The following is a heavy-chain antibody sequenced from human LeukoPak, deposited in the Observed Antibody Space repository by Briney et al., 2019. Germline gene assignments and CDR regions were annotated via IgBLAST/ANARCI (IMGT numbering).Heavy chain of an antibody. J-gene: IGHJ4*02. CDR3: AKRRYSGYDGYFDY. D-gene: IGHD5-12*01. V-gene: IGHV3-30*02. CDR2: IRYDGSNK. CDR1: GFTFSSYG. Sequence: GGSLRLSCAASGFTFSSYGMHWVRQAPGKGLEWVAFIRYDGSNKYYADSVKGRFTTSRDNSKNTLYLQMNSLRAEDTAVYYCAKRRYSGYDGYFDYWGQGTLVTVSS.